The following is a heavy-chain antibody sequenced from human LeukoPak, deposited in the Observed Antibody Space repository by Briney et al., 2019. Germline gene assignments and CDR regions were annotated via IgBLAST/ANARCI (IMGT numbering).Heavy chain of an antibody. V-gene: IGHV3-23*01. Sequence: GGSLRLSCAASGITFSSYAMSWVRQAPGKGLEWVSAISGSGGSTHYADSVKGRFTISRDNSKNTLYLQMNSLRAEDTAVYYCAKPPRRTGQGFDYWGQGTLVTVSS. CDR1: GITFSSYA. CDR2: ISGSGGST. CDR3: AKPPRRTGQGFDY. D-gene: IGHD6-6*01. J-gene: IGHJ4*02.